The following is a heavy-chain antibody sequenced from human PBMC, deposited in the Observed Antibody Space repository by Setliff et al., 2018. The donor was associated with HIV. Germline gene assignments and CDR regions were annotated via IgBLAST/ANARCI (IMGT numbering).Heavy chain of an antibody. Sequence: PGGSLRLSCAASGFTFSSYSMNWVRQAPGKGLEWVASISSTGAHISTADSLKGRFTISRDNGRNSLYLQMSSLRAEDTALYYCARGGRLQYFEWPSYAMDVWGQGTTVTVS. D-gene: IGHD3-9*01. CDR3: ARGGRLQYFEWPSYAMDV. CDR2: ISSTGAHI. V-gene: IGHV3-21*06. CDR1: GFTFSSYS. J-gene: IGHJ6*02.